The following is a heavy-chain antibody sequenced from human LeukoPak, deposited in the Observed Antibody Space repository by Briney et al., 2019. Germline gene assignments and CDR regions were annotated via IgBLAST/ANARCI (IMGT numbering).Heavy chain of an antibody. V-gene: IGHV3-23*01. CDR3: AKGYSGYDWGIDY. CDR2: ISGSGGST. J-gene: IGHJ4*02. D-gene: IGHD5-12*01. CDR1: GFTFSSYG. Sequence: GGSLRLSCAASGFTFSSYGMSWVRQAPGKGLEWVSAISGSGGSTYYADSVKGRFTISRDNSKNTLYLQMNSLRAEDTAVYYCAKGYSGYDWGIDYWGQGTLVTVSS.